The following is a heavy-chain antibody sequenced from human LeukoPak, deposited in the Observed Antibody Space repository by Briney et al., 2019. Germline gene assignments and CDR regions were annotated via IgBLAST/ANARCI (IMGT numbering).Heavy chain of an antibody. J-gene: IGHJ5*02. CDR1: GFTFSSYA. Sequence: GGSLRLSCAASGFTFSSYAMSWVRQAPGKGLEWVSAISGSGGSTYYADSVKGRFTISGDNSKDTLYLQMNSLRAEGTAVYYCAKGPKVAGTSWFDPWGQGTLVTVSS. V-gene: IGHV3-23*01. D-gene: IGHD6-19*01. CDR2: ISGSGGST. CDR3: AKGPKVAGTSWFDP.